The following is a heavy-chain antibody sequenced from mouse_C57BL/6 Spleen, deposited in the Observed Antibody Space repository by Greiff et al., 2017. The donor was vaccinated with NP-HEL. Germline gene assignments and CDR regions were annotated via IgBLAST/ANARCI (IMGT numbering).Heavy chain of an antibody. V-gene: IGHV10-3*01. CDR3: VRHGNYLYYYAMDY. Sequence: DVKLVESGGGLVQPKGSLKLSCAASGFTFNTYAMHWVRQAPGKGLEWVARIRSKSSNYATYYADSVKDRFTISRDDSQSKLYLQMNNLKTEDTAMYYCVRHGNYLYYYAMDYWGQGTSVTVSS. CDR2: IRSKSSNYAT. CDR1: GFTFNTYA. J-gene: IGHJ4*01. D-gene: IGHD2-1*01.